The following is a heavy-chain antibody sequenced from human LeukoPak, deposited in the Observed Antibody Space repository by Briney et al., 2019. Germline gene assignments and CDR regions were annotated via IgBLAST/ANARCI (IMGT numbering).Heavy chain of an antibody. CDR2: IYYSGST. J-gene: IGHJ5*02. CDR1: GGSISSYY. CDR3: ARGVVAARFWFDP. V-gene: IGHV4-59*01. D-gene: IGHD2-15*01. Sequence: SETLSLTCTVSGGSISSYYWSWIRQPPGKGLEWIGYIYYSGSTNYNPSLKSRVTISVDTSKNQFSLKLSSVTAADTAVYYCARGVVAARFWFDPWGQGTLDTVSS.